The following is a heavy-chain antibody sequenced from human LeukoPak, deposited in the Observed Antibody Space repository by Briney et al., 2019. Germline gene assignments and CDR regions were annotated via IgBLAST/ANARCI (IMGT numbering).Heavy chain of an antibody. V-gene: IGHV3-30*04. CDR3: ARSVVAAKNWFDP. Sequence: GGSLRLSCAASGFTFSSYAMHWVRQAPGKGLEWVAVISYDGSNKYYADSVKGRFTISRDNSKNTLYLQMNSLRAEDTAVYYCARSVVAAKNWFDPWGQGTLVTVSS. CDR1: GFTFSSYA. J-gene: IGHJ5*02. CDR2: ISYDGSNK. D-gene: IGHD2-15*01.